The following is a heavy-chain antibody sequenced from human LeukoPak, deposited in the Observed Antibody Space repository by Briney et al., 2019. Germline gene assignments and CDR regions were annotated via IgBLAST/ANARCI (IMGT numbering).Heavy chain of an antibody. D-gene: IGHD6-13*01. Sequence: PGRSLRLSCAASGFIFSRYGMSWVRQAPGKGLEWVAVVAYDGRTLYYVDSVKGRFTISRDNSKNTLSLQMDSLRADDTAVYYCAKETQQMVAKSFDSWGLGTLVTVSS. CDR3: AKETQQMVAKSFDS. V-gene: IGHV3-30*18. J-gene: IGHJ4*02. CDR2: VAYDGRTL. CDR1: GFIFSRYG.